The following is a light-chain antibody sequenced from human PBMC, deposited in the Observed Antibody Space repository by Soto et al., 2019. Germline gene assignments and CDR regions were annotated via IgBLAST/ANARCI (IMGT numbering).Light chain of an antibody. CDR1: QTVKSNY. V-gene: IGKV3-20*01. Sequence: EIVLTQSPGTLSLSPGERATLSCRADQTVKSNYLAWYQQRAGQAPRLLIYGASSRATGIPDRFSGSGSGTDFSLTISRLEPEDFAVYFCQQYGSSPYTFGQGTKLEIK. CDR2: GAS. J-gene: IGKJ2*01. CDR3: QQYGSSPYT.